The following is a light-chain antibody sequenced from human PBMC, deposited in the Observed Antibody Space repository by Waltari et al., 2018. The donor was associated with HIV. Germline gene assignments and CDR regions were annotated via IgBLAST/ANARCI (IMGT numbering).Light chain of an antibody. Sequence: DTQMTQSPSTLSASVGDRVTITCRASQSVSSWLAWYQQKPGKAPKVLIYKASSLESGVPSRFSGSGSGTEFTLTISSLQPDDFATYYCQHYNSYPWTFGQGTKVEIE. V-gene: IGKV1-5*03. J-gene: IGKJ1*01. CDR3: QHYNSYPWT. CDR2: KAS. CDR1: QSVSSW.